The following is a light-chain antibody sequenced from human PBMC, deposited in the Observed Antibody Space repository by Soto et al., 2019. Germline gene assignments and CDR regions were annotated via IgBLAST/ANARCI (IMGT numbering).Light chain of an antibody. Sequence: QSALTQPRSVSGSPGQSVTISCTGTSYDVGDYKYVSWYRQLPGKAPKLIIYDISERPSGVPDRFSGSKSGNTASLTISGLQAEDEADYYCCSYAGSYSYVFGTGTKVTDL. V-gene: IGLV2-11*01. CDR2: DIS. CDR1: SYDVGDYKY. CDR3: CSYAGSYSYV. J-gene: IGLJ1*01.